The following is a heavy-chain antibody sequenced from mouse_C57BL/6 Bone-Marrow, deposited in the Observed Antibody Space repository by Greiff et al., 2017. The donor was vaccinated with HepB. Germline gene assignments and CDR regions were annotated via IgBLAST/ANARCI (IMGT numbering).Heavy chain of an antibody. CDR3: ARDLRDYGNFWYFDV. Sequence: DVMLVESGGGLVKPGGSLKLSCAASGFTFSSYAMSWVRQTPEKRLEWVATISDGGSYTYYPDNVKGRFTISRDNAKNNLYLQMSHLKSEDTAMYYCARDLRDYGNFWYFDVWGTGTTVTVSS. D-gene: IGHD2-1*01. CDR2: ISDGGSYT. CDR1: GFTFSSYA. V-gene: IGHV5-4*01. J-gene: IGHJ1*03.